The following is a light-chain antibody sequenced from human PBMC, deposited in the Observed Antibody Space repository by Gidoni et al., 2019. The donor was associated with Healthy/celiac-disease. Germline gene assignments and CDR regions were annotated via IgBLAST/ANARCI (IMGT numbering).Light chain of an antibody. CDR3: QQIYSTPL. CDR1: QSISSY. CDR2: AAS. J-gene: IGKJ4*01. V-gene: IGKV1-39*01. Sequence: DIQMTQSPSSLSASVGDRVTITCRASQSISSYLNWYQQKPGKAPKLLIYAASSLQSGVPSRFSGSGSGTDFTLPISSLQPEDFATYYCQQIYSTPLFGGGTKVEIK.